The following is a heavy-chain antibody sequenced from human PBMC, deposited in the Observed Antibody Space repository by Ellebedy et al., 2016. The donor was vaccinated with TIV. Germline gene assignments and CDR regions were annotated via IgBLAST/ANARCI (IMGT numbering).Heavy chain of an antibody. V-gene: IGHV3-23*01. CDR2: ISGSGGST. CDR3: AKDPEPIIDARGTVVSPDDY. Sequence: PGGSLRLSCAASGFTFSSYAMSWVRQAPGKGLEWVSAISGSGGSTYYADSVKGRFTISRDNSKNTLYLQMNSLRAEDTAVYYCAKDPEPIIDARGTVVSPDDYWGQGTLVTVSS. J-gene: IGHJ4*02. D-gene: IGHD3-10*01. CDR1: GFTFSSYA.